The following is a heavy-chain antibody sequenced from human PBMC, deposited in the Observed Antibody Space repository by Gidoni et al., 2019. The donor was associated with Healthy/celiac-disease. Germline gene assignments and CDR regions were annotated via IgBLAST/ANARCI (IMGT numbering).Heavy chain of an antibody. D-gene: IGHD5-18*01. CDR3: ARRGGYSYGYGWFDP. J-gene: IGHJ5*02. V-gene: IGHV4-39*01. CDR2: IYYSGST. Sequence: QLQLQESGPGLVKPSETLSLPCTVSGGSISSSSYYWGWIRPHPGKGLEWIWSIYYSGSTYSNPALKSRVTISVDTSKNQFSLKLSSVTAADTAVYYCARRGGYSYGYGWFDPWGQGTLVTVSS. CDR1: GGSISSSSYY.